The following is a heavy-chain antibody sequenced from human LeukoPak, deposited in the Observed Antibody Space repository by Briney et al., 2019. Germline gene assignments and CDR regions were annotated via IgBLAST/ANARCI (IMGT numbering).Heavy chain of an antibody. J-gene: IGHJ4*02. Sequence: GGSFRLSCAASGFTFSNAWMSWVRQAPGKGLEWVGHIKSKTDGGTTDYAAPVKGRFTISRNDLKNTLYLQMNSLKTEDTAVYYCTRQQLVLDYWGQGTLVTVSS. CDR1: GFTFSNAW. D-gene: IGHD6-13*01. V-gene: IGHV3-15*01. CDR3: TRQQLVLDY. CDR2: IKSKTDGGTT.